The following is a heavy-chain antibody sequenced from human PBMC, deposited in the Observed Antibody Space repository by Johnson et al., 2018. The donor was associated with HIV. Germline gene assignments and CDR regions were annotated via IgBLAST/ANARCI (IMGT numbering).Heavy chain of an antibody. CDR2: ISWNSGSI. D-gene: IGHD3-3*01. V-gene: IGHV3-9*01. CDR3: ARDSGPSDFWGGYRLVVAFNI. Sequence: VQLVESGGGVVQPGRSLRLSCAASGFTFDDYAMHWVRQAPGKGLEWVSGISWNSGSIGYADSVKGRFTISRDNSKNTLYLQMNSLRPEDTSVYYCARDSGPSDFWGGYRLVVAFNIWGQGTRVTVSS. J-gene: IGHJ3*02. CDR1: GFTFDDYA.